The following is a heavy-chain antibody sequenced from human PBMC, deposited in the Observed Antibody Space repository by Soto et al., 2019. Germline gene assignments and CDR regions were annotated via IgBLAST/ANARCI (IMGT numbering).Heavy chain of an antibody. J-gene: IGHJ3*02. Sequence: QITLKESGPTLVKPTQTLTLTCTFSGFSLSTSGVGVGWIRQPPGKALEWLALIYWNDDKRYSPSLKSRLTITKDTSKNQLVLTMTNMDPVDTATYYCAHREVYFDWLSGAFDIWGQGTMVTVSS. CDR2: IYWNDDK. D-gene: IGHD3-9*01. CDR3: AHREVYFDWLSGAFDI. V-gene: IGHV2-5*01. CDR1: GFSLSTSGVG.